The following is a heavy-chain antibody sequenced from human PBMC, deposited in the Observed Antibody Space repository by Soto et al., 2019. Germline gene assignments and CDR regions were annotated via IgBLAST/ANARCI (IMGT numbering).Heavy chain of an antibody. Sequence: EAQLVESGGGLVHPGGSLRLSCAASGFTFSNYEMNWVRQAPGKGLEWVSYISSGGRTRYYADSGKGRFTISRDNAKNSLYLQMNSMRAEDAAIYYCAKNRELYYAGSRAHDSWGQGTLVTVSS. J-gene: IGHJ4*02. D-gene: IGHD3-10*01. CDR3: AKNRELYYAGSRAHDS. CDR1: GFTFSNYE. V-gene: IGHV3-48*03. CDR2: ISSGGRTR.